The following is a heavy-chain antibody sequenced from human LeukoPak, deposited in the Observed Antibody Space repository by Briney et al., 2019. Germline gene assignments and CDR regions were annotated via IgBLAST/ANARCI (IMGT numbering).Heavy chain of an antibody. D-gene: IGHD3-10*01. J-gene: IGHJ3*02. CDR2: IYPGDSDT. CDR3: ARSYGSGSYAGAFDI. CDR1: GYFFTSYW. Sequence: GESLKISCKGSGYFFTSYWIAWVRQMPGKGLEWMGIIYPGDSDTRYSPSFQGQVTMSADKSISTAYLQWSSLKASDTAMYYCARSYGSGSYAGAFDIWGQGTMVTVSS. V-gene: IGHV5-51*01.